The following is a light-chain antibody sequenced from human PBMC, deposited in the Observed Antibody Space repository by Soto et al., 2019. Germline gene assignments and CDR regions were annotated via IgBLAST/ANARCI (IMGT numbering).Light chain of an antibody. V-gene: IGKV3-20*01. CDR2: GAS. CDR3: QQFGGSSWT. CDR1: QSVSSTY. J-gene: IGKJ1*01. Sequence: EIVLTQSPGTLSLSPGERATLSCRASQSVSSTYLAWYQQKPGQAPRLLISGASSRATGIPDRFSGSGSGTDFTLTINRLEPEDFAVYYCQQFGGSSWTFGQGTKVEIK.